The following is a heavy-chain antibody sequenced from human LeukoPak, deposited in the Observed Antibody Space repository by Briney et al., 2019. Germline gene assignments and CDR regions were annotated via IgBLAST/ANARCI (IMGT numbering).Heavy chain of an antibody. CDR3: ARALSSTRTLDV. Sequence: SETLSLTCAVYGGSFSGYYWSWIRQPPGKGLEWIGEINHSGSTNYNPSLKSRVTISVDTSKNQFSLKLSSVTAADTAAYYCARALSSTRTLDVWGKGTTVTVSS. V-gene: IGHV4-34*01. CDR2: INHSGST. J-gene: IGHJ6*04. D-gene: IGHD2-2*01. CDR1: GGSFSGYY.